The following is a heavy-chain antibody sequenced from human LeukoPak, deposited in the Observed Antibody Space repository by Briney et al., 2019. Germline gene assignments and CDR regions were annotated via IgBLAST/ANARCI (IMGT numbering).Heavy chain of an antibody. CDR3: ARDTGLSSGYDPDHAFDI. V-gene: IGHV3-30*02. J-gene: IGHJ3*02. D-gene: IGHD5-12*01. CDR1: GFTFSSYG. Sequence: GGSLRLSCAASGFTFSSYGMHWVRQAPGKGLEWVAYIQYDGSNEQYADSVKGRFTISRDNAENSLYLQMNSLRAEDTAVYYCARDTGLSSGYDPDHAFDIWGQGTMVTVSS. CDR2: IQYDGSNE.